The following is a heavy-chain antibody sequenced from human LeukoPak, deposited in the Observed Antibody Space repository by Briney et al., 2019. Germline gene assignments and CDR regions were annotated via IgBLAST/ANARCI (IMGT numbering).Heavy chain of an antibody. Sequence: GGSLRLSCAASGFTFSDYYMSWVRQAPGKGLEWVAVISYDGSNKYYADSVKGRFTISRDNAKNSLYLQMNSLRADDTAVYYCARDPDSSGYQSYTPSWDYWGQGTLVTVSS. CDR1: GFTFSDYY. D-gene: IGHD3-22*01. V-gene: IGHV3-30-3*01. J-gene: IGHJ4*02. CDR2: ISYDGSNK. CDR3: ARDPDSSGYQSYTPSWDY.